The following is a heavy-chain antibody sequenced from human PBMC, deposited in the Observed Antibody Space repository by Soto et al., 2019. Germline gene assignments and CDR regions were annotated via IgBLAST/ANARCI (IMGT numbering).Heavy chain of an antibody. CDR3: VKYCSGGSCSWFDY. CDR1: GFTFSTYW. V-gene: IGHV3-7*01. J-gene: IGHJ4*02. Sequence: EVQLVESGGGLVQPGGSLRLSCAASGFTFSTYWMSWLRQAPGKGLEWVANIKQDGSEKYYVDSVKGRFTISRDNAKNARYLQMNSLRAEDTAVYYCVKYCSGGSCSWFDYWGQGTLVTVAS. D-gene: IGHD2-15*01. CDR2: IKQDGSEK.